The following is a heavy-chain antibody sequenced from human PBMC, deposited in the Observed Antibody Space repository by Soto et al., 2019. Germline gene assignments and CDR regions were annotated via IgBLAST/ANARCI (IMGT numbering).Heavy chain of an antibody. V-gene: IGHV3-7*01. CDR2: IKQDGSEK. J-gene: IGHJ6*02. CDR3: ARDRTIFGVVIPDYGMDV. Sequence: VGSLRLSCAASGFTFSSYWMSWVRQAPGKGLEWVANIKQDGSEKYYVDSVKGRFTISRDNAKNPLYLQMNSLRAEDTAVYYCARDRTIFGVVIPDYGMDVWGQGTTVTVSS. D-gene: IGHD3-3*01. CDR1: GFTFSSYW.